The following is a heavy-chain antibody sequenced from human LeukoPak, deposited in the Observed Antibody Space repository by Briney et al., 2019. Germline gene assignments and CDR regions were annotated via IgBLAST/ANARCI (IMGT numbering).Heavy chain of an antibody. Sequence: SETLSLTCAVYGGSFSGYYWSWIRQPPGKGLEWIGEINHSGSTNYNPSLKSRVTISVDTPKNQFSLKLSSVTAADTAVYYCARHDGSNVGAFDIWGQGTMVTVSS. CDR1: GGSFSGYY. D-gene: IGHD1-26*01. V-gene: IGHV4-34*01. CDR3: ARHDGSNVGAFDI. J-gene: IGHJ3*02. CDR2: INHSGST.